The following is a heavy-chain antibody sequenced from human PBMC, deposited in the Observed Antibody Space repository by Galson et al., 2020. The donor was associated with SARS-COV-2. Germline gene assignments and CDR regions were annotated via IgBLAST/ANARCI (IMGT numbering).Heavy chain of an antibody. CDR1: GFTFSSYS. CDR3: ARGSGSSGWKENY. Sequence: NSGGSLRLSCAASGFTFSSYSMNWVRQAPGKGLEWVSSISSSSSYIYYADSVKGRFTISRDNAKNSLYLQMNSLRAEDTAVYYCARGSGSSGWKENYWGQGTLVTVSS. D-gene: IGHD6-19*01. V-gene: IGHV3-21*01. J-gene: IGHJ4*02. CDR2: ISSSSSYI.